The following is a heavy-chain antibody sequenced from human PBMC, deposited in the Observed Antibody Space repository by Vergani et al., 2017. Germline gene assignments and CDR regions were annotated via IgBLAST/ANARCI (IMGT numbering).Heavy chain of an antibody. CDR3: ARDCTSGGCPDNYGMDV. J-gene: IGHJ6*02. CDR2: IGSSGPYI. CDR1: GFTFSDFS. V-gene: IGHV3-21*01. D-gene: IGHD2-8*01. Sequence: EVQLVESGGGLVKPGGSLRLSCAASGFTFSDFSMSWVRQAPGKGLEWVAFIGSSGPYINYADSVKGRFSISRDNTNKSLFLQLRSLRAEDAAVYYCARDCTSGGCPDNYGMDVWGQGATVTVSS.